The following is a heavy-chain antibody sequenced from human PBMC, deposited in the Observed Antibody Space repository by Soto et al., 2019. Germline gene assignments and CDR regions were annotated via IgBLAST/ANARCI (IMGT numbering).Heavy chain of an antibody. CDR1: GGTFVSSA. Sequence: QVQLLQSGAELREPGSSVRISCTPSGGTFVSSAFAWVRQAPGGKLEWMGGIIPILRSTKYAEKFLGRLTIRADDSSRTAYLESSSLTFDDTAVYFCAKKNPHGDSNKAWLDPWGQGTLVTVST. CDR3: AKKNPHGDSNKAWLDP. D-gene: IGHD2-8*01. CDR2: IIPILRST. V-gene: IGHV1-69*01. J-gene: IGHJ5*02.